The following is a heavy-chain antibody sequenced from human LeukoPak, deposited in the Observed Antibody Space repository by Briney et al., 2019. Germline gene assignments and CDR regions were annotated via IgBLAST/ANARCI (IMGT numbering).Heavy chain of an antibody. Sequence: GGSLRLSCAASGFTFSDYYMSWIRQAPGKGLEWVSIISSGSSAIFSADALKGRFTISRDDAKNLLYLDMNSLRAEDTAVYYCAREYWGYYDDSGYPFDNWGQGTLVTVSS. J-gene: IGHJ4*02. V-gene: IGHV3-11*04. CDR2: ISSGSSAI. D-gene: IGHD3-22*01. CDR3: AREYWGYYDDSGYPFDN. CDR1: GFTFSDYY.